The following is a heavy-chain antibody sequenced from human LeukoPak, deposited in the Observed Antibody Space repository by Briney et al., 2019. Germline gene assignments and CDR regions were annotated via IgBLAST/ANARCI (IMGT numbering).Heavy chain of an antibody. V-gene: IGHV4-59*08. CDR2: IYYSGST. CDR3: ARQRRNSGWYVGGFDY. Sequence: SETLFLTCTVSGGSISSYYWSWIRQPPGKGLEWIGYIYYSGSTNYNPSLKSRVTISVDTSKNQFSLKLSSVTAADTAVYYCARQRRNSGWYVGGFDYWGQGTLVTVSS. J-gene: IGHJ4*02. CDR1: GGSISSYY. D-gene: IGHD6-19*01.